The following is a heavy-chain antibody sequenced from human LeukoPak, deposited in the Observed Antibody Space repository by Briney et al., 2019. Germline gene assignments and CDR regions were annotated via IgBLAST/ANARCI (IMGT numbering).Heavy chain of an antibody. V-gene: IGHV3-30*02. Sequence: GGSLRLSCAASGFTFSSYGMHWVRQAPGEGLEWVAFIRYDGSNKYYADSVKGRFTISRDNSKNTLYLQMNSLRAEDTAVYYCAKDLEGDYVVWYFDLWGRGTLVTVSS. CDR1: GFTFSSYG. D-gene: IGHD4-17*01. J-gene: IGHJ2*01. CDR2: IRYDGSNK. CDR3: AKDLEGDYVVWYFDL.